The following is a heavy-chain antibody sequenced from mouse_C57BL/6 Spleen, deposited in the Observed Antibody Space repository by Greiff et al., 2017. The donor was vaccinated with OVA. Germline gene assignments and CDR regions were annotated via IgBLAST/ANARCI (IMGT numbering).Heavy chain of an antibody. D-gene: IGHD2-1*01. J-gene: IGHJ4*01. CDR3: AREGPFYYGNLYYAMDC. Sequence: VQLQQPGAELVMPGASVKLSCKASGYTFTSYWMHWVKQRPGQGLEWIGEIDPSDSYTNYNQKFKGKSTLTVDKSSSTAYMQLSSLTSADSAVYYCAREGPFYYGNLYYAMDCWAQGTSVSVVS. V-gene: IGHV1-69*01. CDR2: IDPSDSYT. CDR1: GYTFTSYW.